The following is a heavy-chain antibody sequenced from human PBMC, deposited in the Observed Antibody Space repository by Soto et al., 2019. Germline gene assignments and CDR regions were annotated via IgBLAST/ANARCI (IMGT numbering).Heavy chain of an antibody. V-gene: IGHV1-18*01. CDR2: ISAYNGNT. J-gene: IGHJ6*03. Sequence: EASVKVSCKASGYTFTSYGISWVRQAPGQGLEWMGWISAYNGNTNYAQKLQGRVTMTTDTSTSTAYMELRSLRSDDTAVYYCARDSFLLKGIGVAGQTIYYYYMHVWGKGTTVTVSS. CDR1: GYTFTSYG. CDR3: ARDSFLLKGIGVAGQTIYYYYMHV. D-gene: IGHD6-19*01.